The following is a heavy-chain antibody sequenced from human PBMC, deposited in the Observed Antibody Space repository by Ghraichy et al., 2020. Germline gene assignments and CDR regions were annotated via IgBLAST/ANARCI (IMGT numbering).Heavy chain of an antibody. CDR2: ISQTEGT. CDR3: VRGLDHSKQGY. D-gene: IGHD4-11*01. CDR1: GGSFSDYY. Sequence: SDTLSLTCVMYGGSFSDYYWSWIRQSPRKGLEWIGEISQTEGTKYSPSLKSRVTISIDTPNNEFSLKLTSVTAADTAVYYCVRGLDHSKQGYWGQGTLVTVSS. V-gene: IGHV4-34*01. J-gene: IGHJ4*02.